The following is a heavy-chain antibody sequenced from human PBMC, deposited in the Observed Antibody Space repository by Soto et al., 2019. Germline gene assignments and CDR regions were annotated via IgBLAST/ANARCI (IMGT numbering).Heavy chain of an antibody. CDR3: XRXIGGGRSYYGMDV. CDR1: GFTFSSYA. D-gene: IGHD2-15*01. J-gene: IGHJ6*02. V-gene: IGHV3-48*02. Sequence: EVQLVESGGGLVQPGGSLRLSCAASGFTFSSYAMNWVRQAPGKGLEWVSYIGSSSSTMYYADSVKGRFTISRDNAKNSLYVXXXSLRDEXTAVXYXXRXIGGGRSYYGMDVWGQGTTVTVSS. CDR2: IGSSSSTM.